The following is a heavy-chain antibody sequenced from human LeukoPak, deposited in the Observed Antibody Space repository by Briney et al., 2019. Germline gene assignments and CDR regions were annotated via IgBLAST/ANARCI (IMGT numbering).Heavy chain of an antibody. Sequence: GSLRLSCAASGFTFSSFEMNWVRQAPGKGLEWVSYISSSGNTIYYADSVKGRFTISRDNAKNSLYLQMNSLRAEDTAVYYCARGDAFDIWGQGTMVTVSS. CDR2: ISSSGNTI. CDR3: ARGDAFDI. V-gene: IGHV3-48*03. CDR1: GFTFSSFE. J-gene: IGHJ3*02.